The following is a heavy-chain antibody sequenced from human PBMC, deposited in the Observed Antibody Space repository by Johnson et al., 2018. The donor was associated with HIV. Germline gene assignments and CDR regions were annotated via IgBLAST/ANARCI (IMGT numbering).Heavy chain of an antibody. CDR1: GFTVSSIY. D-gene: IGHD6-13*01. CDR3: ARERNAAAGLDAFVI. V-gene: IGHV3-66*01. CDR2: IYSGGST. J-gene: IGHJ3*02. Sequence: VQLVESGGGLVQPGGSLKLSCAASGFTVSSIYMSWVRQAPGKGLEWVSVIYSGGSTYYAHSVTGRFTISRDNSKNKLYLQMDSLRAEDTAVYYCARERNAAAGLDAFVIWGQGTMVTVSS.